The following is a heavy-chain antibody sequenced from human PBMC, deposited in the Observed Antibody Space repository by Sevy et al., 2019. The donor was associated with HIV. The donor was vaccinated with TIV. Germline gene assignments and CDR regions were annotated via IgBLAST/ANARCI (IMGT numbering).Heavy chain of an antibody. D-gene: IGHD3-3*01. Sequence: SETLSLTCTVSGGSISSSSYYWGWIRQPPEKGLEWIGSIYYSGSTYFNPSLKSRITISVDTSKNQFSLKLSSVTAADTAVYYCARHWEGLTDYWGQGTLVTVSS. J-gene: IGHJ4*02. CDR1: GGSISSSSYY. V-gene: IGHV4-39*01. CDR2: IYYSGST. CDR3: ARHWEGLTDY.